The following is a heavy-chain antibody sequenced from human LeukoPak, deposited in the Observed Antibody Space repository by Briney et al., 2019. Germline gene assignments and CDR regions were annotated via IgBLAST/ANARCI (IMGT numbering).Heavy chain of an antibody. D-gene: IGHD4-23*01. Sequence: PSETLSLTCAVYGGSFSGYYWSWIRQPPGKGLEWIGSVYYSGSTYYNPSLQSRVTISVDTSKNQFSLQLTSVTAADTAVFYCARQTWGGNYHPYYFDYWGQGTLVPVSS. V-gene: IGHV4-34*01. CDR2: VYYSGST. CDR3: ARQTWGGNYHPYYFDY. J-gene: IGHJ4*02. CDR1: GGSFSGYY.